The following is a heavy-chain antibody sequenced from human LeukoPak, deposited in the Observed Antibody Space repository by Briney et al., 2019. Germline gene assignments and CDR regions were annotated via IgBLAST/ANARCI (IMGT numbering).Heavy chain of an antibody. V-gene: IGHV3-21*01. J-gene: IGHJ4*02. CDR3: ARSRTSSPYDKNLNF. CDR1: GFTFNSYT. D-gene: IGHD1-14*01. CDR2: ISGSGNYI. Sequence: PGGSLRLSCTASGFTFNSYTISWVREAPGKGLEWVSSISGSGNYIYLAASVKGRFTISRDDAQNSVYLQMNSLKDEDTAVYYCARSRTSSPYDKNLNFWGQGTLVIVFS.